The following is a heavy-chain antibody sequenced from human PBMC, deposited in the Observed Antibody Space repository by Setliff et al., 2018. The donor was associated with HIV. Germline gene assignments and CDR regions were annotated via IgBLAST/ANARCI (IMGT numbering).Heavy chain of an antibody. CDR3: ARSYYFDSQKNVWNFDL. CDR2: INPNSGGT. J-gene: IGHJ2*01. V-gene: IGHV1-2*02. Sequence: ASVKVSCKASGYTFTGYYMHWVRQAPGQGLEWMGWINPNSGGTNYAQIFQGRVTMTRDTSISTAYMELSRLRSEDTAMYYCARSYYFDSQKNVWNFDLWGRGTLVTVSS. CDR1: GYTFTGYY. D-gene: IGHD3-22*01.